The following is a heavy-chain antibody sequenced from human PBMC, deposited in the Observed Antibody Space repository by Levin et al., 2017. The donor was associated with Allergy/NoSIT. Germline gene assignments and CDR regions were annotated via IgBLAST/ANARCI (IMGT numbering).Heavy chain of an antibody. Sequence: SETLSLTCAVSGGSFSGYYWSWIRQPPGKGLEWIGETHHSEGTSYNPSLKSRLTISMDTSKKHFSLTLSSVTVAATAVYYCARGLPLDFDILLGPDVFDLWAQGTMVTVSS. J-gene: IGHJ3*01. CDR3: ARGLPLDFDILLGPDVFDL. CDR1: GGSFSGYY. V-gene: IGHV4-34*01. CDR2: THHSEGT. D-gene: IGHD3-9*01.